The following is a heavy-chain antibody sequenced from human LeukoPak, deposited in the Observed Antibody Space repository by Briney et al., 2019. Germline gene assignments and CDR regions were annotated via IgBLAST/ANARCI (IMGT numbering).Heavy chain of an antibody. D-gene: IGHD3-16*01. Sequence: SETLSLTCTVSSGSVNAYYWSWIRQPPGKGLEWIGYVHHSGTTKYNPSFTSRVTVSIDTSKNRFSLTLYSVTTADTAVYYCGREIWGTHDYWGQGTLVTVSS. CDR2: VHHSGTT. CDR3: GREIWGTHDY. V-gene: IGHV4-59*02. CDR1: SGSVNAYY. J-gene: IGHJ4*02.